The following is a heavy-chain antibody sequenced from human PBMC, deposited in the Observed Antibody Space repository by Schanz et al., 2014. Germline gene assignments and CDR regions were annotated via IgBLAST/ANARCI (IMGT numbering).Heavy chain of an antibody. CDR3: ARGGGPEDVFDI. CDR1: GYTFISYG. V-gene: IGHV1-18*01. D-gene: IGHD5-12*01. J-gene: IGHJ3*02. Sequence: GPEVKEPGASVKVSCKASGYTFISYGIKWVRQAPGQGLEWMGWISAYNGHTDYAQKLQGRVTLTTDTSTSTAYMELRSLRSDDTAVYYCARGGGPEDVFDIWGQGTILTVSS. CDR2: ISAYNGHT.